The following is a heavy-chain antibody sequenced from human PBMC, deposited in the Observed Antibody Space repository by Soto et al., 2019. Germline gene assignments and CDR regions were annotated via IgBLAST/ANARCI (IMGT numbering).Heavy chain of an antibody. CDR3: AKVKEKSDPFDY. J-gene: IGHJ4*02. V-gene: IGHV3-23*01. CDR2: ISGSGGST. Sequence: GPLRLSCAASGFTFSSYAMSWVRQAPGKGLEWVSAISGSGGSTYYADSVKGRFTISRDNSKNTLYLQMNSLRAEDTAVYYCAKVKEKSDPFDYWGQGTQVTVSS. CDR1: GFTFSSYA.